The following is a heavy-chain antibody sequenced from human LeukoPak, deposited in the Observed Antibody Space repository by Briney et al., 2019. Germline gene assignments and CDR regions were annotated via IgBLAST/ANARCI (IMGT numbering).Heavy chain of an antibody. CDR2: ISYDGSNK. J-gene: IGHJ6*02. D-gene: IGHD1-7*01. V-gene: IGHV3-30*18. Sequence: GRSLRLSCAASGFTFSSYGMHRVRQAPGKGLEWVAVISYDGSNKYYADSVKGRFTISRDNSKNTLYLQMNSLRAEDTAVYYCAKDNWNYPYYYYGMDVWGQGTTVTVSS. CDR3: AKDNWNYPYYYYGMDV. CDR1: GFTFSSYG.